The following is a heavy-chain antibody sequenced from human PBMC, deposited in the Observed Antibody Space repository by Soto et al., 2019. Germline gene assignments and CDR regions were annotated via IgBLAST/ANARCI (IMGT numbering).Heavy chain of an antibody. CDR2: IYNTGTT. CDR3: ARRCSGSSFDY. D-gene: IGHD3-10*02. CDR1: GDPISSSSYY. J-gene: IGHJ4*02. V-gene: IGHV4-39*01. Sequence: QLQLEESGPGLVKPSETLPLTCTVSGDPISSSSYYWGWIRQTPGKGLEWIGNIYNTGTTFYNPSLKRRVTISVETSKNPFTLRLMSVTAADTAVYYCARRCSGSSFDYWGQGTLVTVSS.